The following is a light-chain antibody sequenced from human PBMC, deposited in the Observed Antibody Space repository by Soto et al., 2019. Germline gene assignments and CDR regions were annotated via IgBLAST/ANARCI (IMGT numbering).Light chain of an antibody. Sequence: EIVLTQSPATLSLSPEERATLSCRASQSVRTYLAWYQQKFGQPPRLLIYNASNRATGIPARFSGSGSATDFTLTISSLEPEDFAVYYCQQRSSWPLTFGQGTRLEIK. J-gene: IGKJ5*01. V-gene: IGKV3-11*01. CDR3: QQRSSWPLT. CDR2: NAS. CDR1: QSVRTY.